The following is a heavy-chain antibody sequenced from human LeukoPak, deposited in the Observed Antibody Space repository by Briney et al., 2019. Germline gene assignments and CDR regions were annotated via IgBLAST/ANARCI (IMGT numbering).Heavy chain of an antibody. J-gene: IGHJ4*02. CDR1: GFTFSSYA. CDR3: AREGVAGTSDY. CDR2: ISGSGGST. D-gene: IGHD6-19*01. Sequence: QSGGSLRLSCAASGFTFSSYAMSWVRQAPGKGLEWVSAISGSGGSTYYADSVKGRFTISRDNAKNSLYLQMNSLRAEDTAVYYCAREGVAGTSDYWGQGTLVTVSS. V-gene: IGHV3-23*01.